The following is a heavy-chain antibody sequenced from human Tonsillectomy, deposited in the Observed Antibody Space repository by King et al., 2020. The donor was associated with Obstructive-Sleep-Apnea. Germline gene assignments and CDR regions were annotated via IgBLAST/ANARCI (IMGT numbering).Heavy chain of an antibody. CDR3: ARVREPI. CDR2: ISSSRITI. D-gene: IGHD1-14*01. V-gene: IGHV3-48*04. Sequence: VQLVESGGGLVQPGGSLRLSCAASGFTFSSYSMNWVRQAPGKGLEWVSYISSSRITIYYADSVKGRFTISRDNAKNSLYLQMNSLRAEDTAVYYCARVREPIWGQGTMVTVSS. CDR1: GFTFSSYS. J-gene: IGHJ3*02.